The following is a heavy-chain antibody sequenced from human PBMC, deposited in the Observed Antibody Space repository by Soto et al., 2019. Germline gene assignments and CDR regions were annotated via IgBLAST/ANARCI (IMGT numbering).Heavy chain of an antibody. V-gene: IGHV3-21*01. CDR1: GFTFSSYS. D-gene: IGHD2-2*01. Sequence: GGSLRLSCAASGFTFSSYSMNWVRQAPGKGLDWVSSISISSIYLYYADSVKGRFTISRDNAKNSLYLQMNSLRAEDTVLYYCARCSTSCYAGFENFDYWGQGTLVTVSS. J-gene: IGHJ4*02. CDR3: ARCSTSCYAGFENFDY. CDR2: ISISSIYL.